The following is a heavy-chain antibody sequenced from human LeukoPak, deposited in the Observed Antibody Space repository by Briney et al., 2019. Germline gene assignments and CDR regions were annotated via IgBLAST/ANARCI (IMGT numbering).Heavy chain of an antibody. CDR2: IYSGGST. Sequence: GGSLRLSCAASGFTVSRNYMSWVRQAPGKGLEWVSVIYSGGSTYYADSVKGRFTISRDNSKNTLYLQMNSLRAEDTAVYYCARDKPGGNYHYYYYMDVWGKGTTVTVSS. V-gene: IGHV3-66*02. D-gene: IGHD4-23*01. CDR3: ARDKPGGNYHYYYYMDV. CDR1: GFTVSRNY. J-gene: IGHJ6*03.